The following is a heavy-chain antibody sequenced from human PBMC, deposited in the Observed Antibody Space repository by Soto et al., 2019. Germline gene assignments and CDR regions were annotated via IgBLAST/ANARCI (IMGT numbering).Heavy chain of an antibody. V-gene: IGHV1-3*01. D-gene: IGHD2-2*01. Sequence: GASVKVSCKASGYTFTIYAIHWVRQAPGQRLEWMGWINAGNGNTKYSQKFQGRVTFTRDASASTAYMELSSLRSEDTAVYYCAKGYCSSTTCYDSAFEHYYYMDVWGKGSTVTVSS. CDR2: INAGNGNT. CDR3: AKGYCSSTTCYDSAFEHYYYMDV. CDR1: GYTFTIYA. J-gene: IGHJ6*03.